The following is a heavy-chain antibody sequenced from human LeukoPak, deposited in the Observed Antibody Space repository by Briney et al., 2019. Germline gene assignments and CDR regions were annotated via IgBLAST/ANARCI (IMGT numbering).Heavy chain of an antibody. Sequence: PSQTLSLTCTVSGGSISSGSYYWSWIRQPAGTGLEWIGRIYTSGSTNYNPSLKSRVTISVDTSKNQFSLKLSSVTAADTAVYYCARDGVAAAGRSYWGQGTLVTVSS. CDR3: ARDGVAAAGRSY. V-gene: IGHV4-61*02. CDR1: GGSISSGSYY. CDR2: IYTSGST. D-gene: IGHD6-13*01. J-gene: IGHJ4*02.